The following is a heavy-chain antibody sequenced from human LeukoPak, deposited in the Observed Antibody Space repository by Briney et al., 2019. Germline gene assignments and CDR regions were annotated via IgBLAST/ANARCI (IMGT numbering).Heavy chain of an antibody. Sequence: SETLSLTCTISGESICSYFWSWIRQPAGKGLEWIGRISASGSTYYSPSLKSRVSISVDKSKDQFSLNLTSLSAADTAIYYCARDEVYGELYYWGQGTLVSVSS. J-gene: IGHJ4*02. CDR3: ARDEVYGELYY. CDR2: ISASGST. CDR1: GESICSYF. V-gene: IGHV4-4*07. D-gene: IGHD3-10*01.